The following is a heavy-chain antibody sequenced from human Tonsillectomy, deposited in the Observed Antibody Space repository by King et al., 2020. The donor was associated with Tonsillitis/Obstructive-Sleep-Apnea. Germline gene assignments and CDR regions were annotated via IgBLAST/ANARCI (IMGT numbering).Heavy chain of an antibody. CDR3: ARDLGGGSGGRNYYYYMDV. V-gene: IGHV3-74*01. D-gene: IGHD3-10*01. CDR1: GFTFSSYW. CDR2: INSDGSGT. J-gene: IGHJ6*03. Sequence: VQLVESGGGLVQPGGSLRLSCAASGFTFSSYWMHWVRQAPGKGLVWVSRINSDGSGTSYADSVKGRFTISRDNAKNTLYLQMNRLRAEDTAVYYCARDLGGGSGGRNYYYYMDVWGKGTTVTVSS.